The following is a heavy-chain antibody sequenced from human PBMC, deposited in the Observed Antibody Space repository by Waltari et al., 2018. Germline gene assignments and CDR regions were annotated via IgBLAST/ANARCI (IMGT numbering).Heavy chain of an antibody. Sequence: QVQLQQWGAGLLKPSETLSLTCAVYGGSFSGYYWSWIRQPPGKGLEWIGEINHSGSTNYNPSLKSRVTISVDTSKNQFSLKLSSVTAADTAVYYCAILLRRGGKWEHTPDYWGQGTLVTVSS. J-gene: IGHJ4*02. D-gene: IGHD1-26*01. CDR1: GGSFSGYY. V-gene: IGHV4-34*01. CDR2: INHSGST. CDR3: AILLRRGGKWEHTPDY.